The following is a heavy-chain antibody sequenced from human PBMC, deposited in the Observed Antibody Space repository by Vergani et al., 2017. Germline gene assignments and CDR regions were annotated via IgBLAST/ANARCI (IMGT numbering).Heavy chain of an antibody. CDR3: ATGYGGCSGGSCYSY. J-gene: IGHJ4*02. V-gene: IGHV1-69*13. CDR1: GVTFSSYG. D-gene: IGHD2-15*01. Sequence: QVQLVQSGAEVKKPGSSVKVSCKASGVTFSSYGISWVRQAPGQGLEWMGRIIPIFGTPNYAQKFQGRVTITADESTSTAYMELSSLRFEDTAVYYCATGYGGCSGGSCYSYWGQGTLVTVSS. CDR2: IIPIFGTP.